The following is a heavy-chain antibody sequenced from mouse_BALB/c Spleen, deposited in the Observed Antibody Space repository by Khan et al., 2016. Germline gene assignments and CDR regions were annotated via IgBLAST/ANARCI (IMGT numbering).Heavy chain of an antibody. CDR3: NSWGQLGVPFAY. J-gene: IGHJ3*01. CDR1: GCKIKDYY. V-gene: IGHV14-4*02. Sequence: VQLKQSGAELVRSGASVKLSCTTSGCKIKDYYIHWVKQRPEQGLEWIGWIDPENGDAAYAPKFQGKATMTADTSSTTAYLQLSSLTSEDTSVYYCNSWGQLGVPFAYWGQGTLVTVSA. CDR2: IDPENGDA. D-gene: IGHD3-2*01.